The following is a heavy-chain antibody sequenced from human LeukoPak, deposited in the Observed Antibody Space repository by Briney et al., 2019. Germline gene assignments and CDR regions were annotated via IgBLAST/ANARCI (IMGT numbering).Heavy chain of an antibody. Sequence: GGSLRLSCAASGFTFSSYAMSWVRQAPGKGLEWVSAISGSGGSTYYADSVKGRFTISRDNSKNTLYLQMNSLRAEDTAVYYCANWGSVVDAFDIWGQGTMVTVSS. J-gene: IGHJ3*02. CDR2: ISGSGGST. D-gene: IGHD3-10*01. CDR1: GFTFSSYA. CDR3: ANWGSVVDAFDI. V-gene: IGHV3-23*01.